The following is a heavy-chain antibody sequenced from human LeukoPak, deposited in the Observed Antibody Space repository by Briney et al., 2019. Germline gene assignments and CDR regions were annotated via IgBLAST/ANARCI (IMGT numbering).Heavy chain of an antibody. CDR2: IYSGGST. CDR1: GFTVSSNY. J-gene: IGHJ4*02. CDR3: ARVLYRVFDY. D-gene: IGHD3-16*02. Sequence: GGSLRLSCAASGFTVSSNYMSWVRQAPGKGLEWASVIYSGGSTYYADSVKGRFTISRDNSKNTLYLQMNSLRAEDTAVYYCARVLYRVFDYWGQGTLVTVSS. V-gene: IGHV3-66*01.